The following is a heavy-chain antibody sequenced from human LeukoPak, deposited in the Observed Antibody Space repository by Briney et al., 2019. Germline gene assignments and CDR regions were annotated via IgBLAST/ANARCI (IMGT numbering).Heavy chain of an antibody. V-gene: IGHV5-51*01. J-gene: IGHJ4*02. CDR3: ARLRGSYRSSFDY. CDR2: IYPGDSDT. CDR1: GCSFTSYW. Sequence: GESLKISCKASGCSFTSYWIGWVRQMPGKGMEWMGIIYPGDSDTRYSPSFQGQVTISADKSISTAYLQWSSLKASDTAMYYCARLRGSYRSSFDYWGQGALVTVSS. D-gene: IGHD3-16*02.